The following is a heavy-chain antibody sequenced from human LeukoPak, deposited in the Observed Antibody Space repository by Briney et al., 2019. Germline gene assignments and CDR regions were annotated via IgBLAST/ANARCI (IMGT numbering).Heavy chain of an antibody. CDR3: AKVGGWLVFDD. CDR2: IRANADST. V-gene: IGHV3-23*01. Sequence: PGGSLRLSCAASGFTFSSSAMSSVRQSPGKGLEWVSAIRANADSTYYADSVKGRFTISRDNSKNTLYLQMNSLRAEDTALYYCAKVGGWLVFDDWGQGTPVTVSS. CDR1: GFTFSSSA. D-gene: IGHD6-19*01. J-gene: IGHJ4*02.